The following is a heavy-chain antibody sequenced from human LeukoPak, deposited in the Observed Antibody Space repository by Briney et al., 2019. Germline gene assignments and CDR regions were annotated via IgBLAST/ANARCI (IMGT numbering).Heavy chain of an antibody. CDR3: AREGGIADYYYYMDV. CDR2: IKQDGSEK. V-gene: IGHV3-7*01. D-gene: IGHD6-13*01. Sequence: PGGSLRLSCAASGFTFSSYWMSWVRQAPGKGLEWVANIKQDGSEKYYVDSVKGRFTISRDNAKNSLYLQMNSLRAEDTAVYYCAREGGIADYYYYMDVWGKGTTVTVSS. CDR1: GFTFSSYW. J-gene: IGHJ6*03.